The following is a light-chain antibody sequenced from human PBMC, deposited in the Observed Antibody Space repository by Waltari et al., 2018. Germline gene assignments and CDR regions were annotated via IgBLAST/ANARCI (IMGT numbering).Light chain of an antibody. CDR3: QHYDNFPFT. V-gene: IGKV1-33*01. CDR2: DAS. J-gene: IGKJ3*01. Sequence: DIQMTQSPSSLSASVGDRVTITCQASQDISNYLLWYQQKPGKAPRVLIYDASTLERGFPSRFSGSGSGTDFTFTIAALQPEDFATYFCQHYDNFPFTFGPGTTVDVK. CDR1: QDISNY.